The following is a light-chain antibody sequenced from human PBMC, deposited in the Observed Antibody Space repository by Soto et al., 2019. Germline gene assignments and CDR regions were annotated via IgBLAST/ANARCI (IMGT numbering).Light chain of an antibody. Sequence: EIVMTQSPATLSVSPEERATLSCRASQSISSNLAWYQHKPGQAPRLLIYSASTRATGIPARFSGSGSETEFTLTISSLQSEDVAVYYCQQYINWPPTYTFGQGTKLEIK. J-gene: IGKJ2*01. V-gene: IGKV3-15*01. CDR1: QSISSN. CDR2: SAS. CDR3: QQYINWPPTYT.